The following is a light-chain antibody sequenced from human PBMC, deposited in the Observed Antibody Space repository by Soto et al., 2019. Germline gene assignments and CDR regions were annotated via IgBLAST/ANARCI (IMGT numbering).Light chain of an antibody. CDR1: QSISKY. Sequence: DIQMTQCPSSLSASVGDRVTITCRASQSISKYLNWYQQKPGQAPNLLIYAASTLQSGVPSRFSGSGSGTDFTLTISSLQPEDFATYYCQQSYSTPPDTFGQGTKLEIK. V-gene: IGKV1-39*01. CDR2: AAS. J-gene: IGKJ2*01. CDR3: QQSYSTPPDT.